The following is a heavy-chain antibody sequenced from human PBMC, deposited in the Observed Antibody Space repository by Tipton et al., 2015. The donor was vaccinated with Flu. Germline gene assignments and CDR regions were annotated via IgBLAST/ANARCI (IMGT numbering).Heavy chain of an antibody. V-gene: IGHV3-23*01. CDR1: GFTFSNYA. Sequence: SLRLSCAASGFTFSNYAMNWVRQAPGKGLEWVSGISRIGASIDYGDSVKGRFTISRDNSKNTVYLQMSSLRVEDTAIYYCARKAYWGQGTLVSVSS. J-gene: IGHJ4*02. CDR3: ARKAY. CDR2: ISRIGASI.